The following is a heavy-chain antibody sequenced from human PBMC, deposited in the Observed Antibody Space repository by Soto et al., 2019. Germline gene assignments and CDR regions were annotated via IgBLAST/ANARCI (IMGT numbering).Heavy chain of an antibody. J-gene: IGHJ4*02. V-gene: IGHV4-59*01. CDR2: IYNSGST. D-gene: IGHD3-22*01. Sequence: SETLSLTCTVSGAAISDYYWSWIRQPPGKRLEWIGYIYNSGSTNYNPSLKSRVTISLDTSKNQFSLNLISVTAADTAVYYCARDRAYYDSNGLYFDYWGQGTPVTVSS. CDR1: GAAISDYY. CDR3: ARDRAYYDSNGLYFDY.